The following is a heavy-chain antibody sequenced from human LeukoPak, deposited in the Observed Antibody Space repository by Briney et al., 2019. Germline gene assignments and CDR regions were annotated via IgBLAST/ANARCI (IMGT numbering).Heavy chain of an antibody. CDR2: IKQDGSVK. CDR3: ARGSSGYYSGGFDY. D-gene: IGHD3-22*01. Sequence: GGSLRLSCAASGFTFSSYWMSWVRQAPGKGLEWVANIKQDGSVKYYVDSVKGRFTISRDNAKNSLYLQMNSLRAEDTAVYYCARGSSGYYSGGFDYWGQGTLVTVSS. J-gene: IGHJ4*02. CDR1: GFTFSSYW. V-gene: IGHV3-7*01.